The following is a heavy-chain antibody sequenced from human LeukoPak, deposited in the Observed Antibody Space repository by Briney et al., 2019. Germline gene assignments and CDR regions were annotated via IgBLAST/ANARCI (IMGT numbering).Heavy chain of an antibody. D-gene: IGHD6-13*01. V-gene: IGHV1-18*01. Sequence: ASVKVSCKASGYTFTSYGISWVRQAPGQGLEWMGWISAYNGNTNYAQKLQGRVTMTTDTSTSTAYMELGSLRSDDTAVYYCARAFSRSLDGKGTWEDWGQGTLVTVSS. CDR2: ISAYNGNT. CDR1: GYTFTSYG. CDR3: ARAFSRSLDGKGTWED. J-gene: IGHJ4*02.